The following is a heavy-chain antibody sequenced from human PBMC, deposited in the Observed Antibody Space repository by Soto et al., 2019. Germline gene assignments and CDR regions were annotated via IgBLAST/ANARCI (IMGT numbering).Heavy chain of an antibody. J-gene: IGHJ6*02. CDR2: ISGYNGKT. CDR1: GYTFTSYG. D-gene: IGHD2-2*01. CDR3: AREGAVPYYYYGMDV. V-gene: IGHV1-18*01. Sequence: QVQLVQSGGEVRKPGASVTVSCKASGYTFTSYGISWVRQAPGQGLEWMGWISGYNGKTNYAQKVQDRVTMTTDTSTRTVYLELRSLRFDDTAVYYCAREGAVPYYYYGMDVWGQGTTVTVSS.